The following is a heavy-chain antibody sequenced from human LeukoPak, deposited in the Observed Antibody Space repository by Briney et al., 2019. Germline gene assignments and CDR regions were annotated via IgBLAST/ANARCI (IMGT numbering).Heavy chain of an antibody. CDR3: ARVGYYYDSSGCFDY. D-gene: IGHD3-22*01. CDR2: ISSSSSTI. Sequence: GGSLRLSCAASGFTFSDYYMSWIRQAPGKGLEWVSYISSSSSTIYYADSVKGRFTISRDNAKNSLYLQMNSLRAEDTAVYYCARVGYYYDSSGCFDYWGQGTLVTVSS. V-gene: IGHV3-11*04. J-gene: IGHJ4*02. CDR1: GFTFSDYY.